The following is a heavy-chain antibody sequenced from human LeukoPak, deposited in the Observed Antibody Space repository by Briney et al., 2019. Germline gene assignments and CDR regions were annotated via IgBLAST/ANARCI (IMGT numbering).Heavy chain of an antibody. D-gene: IGHD3-10*01. V-gene: IGHV3-23*01. Sequence: GGSLRLSCAASGFTFSSHGMSWVRQAPGKGLEWVSTISSSGDYTYYADSVKGRFTISRDNSKNTLYLQMNSLRAEDTAVYYCAKVTYGSGTYGAFDSWGQGTLVTVSS. CDR3: AKVTYGSGTYGAFDS. CDR2: ISSSGDYT. J-gene: IGHJ4*02. CDR1: GFTFSSHG.